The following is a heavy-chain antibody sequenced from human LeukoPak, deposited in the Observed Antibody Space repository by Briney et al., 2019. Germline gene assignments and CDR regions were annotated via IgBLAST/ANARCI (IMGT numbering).Heavy chain of an antibody. CDR2: INHSGST. D-gene: IGHD3-10*01. CDR3: ARGRSSMVRGYYYYYMDV. CDR1: GGSFSGYY. J-gene: IGHJ6*03. Sequence: SETLSLTCAVYGGSFSGYYWSWLRQPPGKGLEWIGEINHSGSTTYNPSLKSRVTISVDTSKNQFSLELSSVTAADTAVYYCARGRSSMVRGYYYYYMDVWGKGTTVTISS. V-gene: IGHV4-34*01.